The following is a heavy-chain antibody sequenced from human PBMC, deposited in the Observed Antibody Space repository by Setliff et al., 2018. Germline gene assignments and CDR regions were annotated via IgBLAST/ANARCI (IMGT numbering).Heavy chain of an antibody. D-gene: IGHD3-10*01. Sequence: PSETLSLTCTVPGGSISSGSNYWSWIRQPAGRGLEWIGHIDPSGNTNYHPSLKSRVTISGDTSKNQFSLKLTSVTAADTAVYFCARSLGSGSYYNSRPFYSDYWGQGTLVTVSS. V-gene: IGHV4-61*09. CDR1: GGSISSGSNY. J-gene: IGHJ4*02. CDR3: ARSLGSGSYYNSRPFYSDY. CDR2: IDPSGNT.